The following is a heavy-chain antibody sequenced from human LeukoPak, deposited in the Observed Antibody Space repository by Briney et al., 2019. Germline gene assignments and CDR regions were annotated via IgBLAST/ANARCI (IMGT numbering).Heavy chain of an antibody. CDR3: AKDYCRGGNCPLPFFDS. J-gene: IGHJ4*02. CDR2: IIDVGDT. V-gene: IGHV3-23*01. Sequence: GRSLRLSCAVSGFTLSEHAMSWVRQAPGEGLEWVSGIIDVGDTYYADSVKGRFTISRDSSKNTLYLQMNSLRAEDTATYYCAKDYCRGGNCPLPFFDSWGQGTLVTVSS. D-gene: IGHD2-15*01. CDR1: GFTLSEHA.